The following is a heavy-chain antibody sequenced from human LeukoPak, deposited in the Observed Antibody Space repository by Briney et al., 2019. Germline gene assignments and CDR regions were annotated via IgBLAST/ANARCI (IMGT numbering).Heavy chain of an antibody. Sequence: SETLSLTCTVSGGSISSGDYYWSWIRQPPGKGLEWIGYIYYSGSTYYNPSLKSRVTISVDTSKNQFSPKLSSVTAADTAVYYCASLPTAEYYDFWSGYHFDYWGQGTLVTVSS. V-gene: IGHV4-30-4*08. D-gene: IGHD3-3*01. CDR3: ASLPTAEYYDFWSGYHFDY. CDR2: IYYSGST. J-gene: IGHJ4*02. CDR1: GGSISSGDYY.